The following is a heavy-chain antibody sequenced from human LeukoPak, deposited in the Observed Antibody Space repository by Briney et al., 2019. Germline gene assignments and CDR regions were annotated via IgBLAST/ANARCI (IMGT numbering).Heavy chain of an antibody. J-gene: IGHJ5*02. D-gene: IGHD4/OR15-4a*01. Sequence: GGSLRLSCAASGFTFSSSTMNWVRRAPGKGLEWVSSISSSSDYVYYADSVKGRFTISRDNAKNSLYLQMNSLRAEDTAVYYCVRIPNSANFPNWFDPWDQGTLVTVSS. V-gene: IGHV3-21*01. CDR1: GFTFSSST. CDR3: VRIPNSANFPNWFDP. CDR2: ISSSSDYV.